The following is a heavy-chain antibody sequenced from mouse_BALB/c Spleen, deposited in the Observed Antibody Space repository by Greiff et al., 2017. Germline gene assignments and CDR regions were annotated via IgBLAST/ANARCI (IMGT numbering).Heavy chain of an antibody. J-gene: IGHJ3*01. CDR3: ARSKYGNFWFAY. D-gene: IGHD2-10*02. CDR1: GFTFSSFG. Sequence: EVQLVESGGGLVQPGGSRKLSCAASGFTFSSFGMHWVRQAPEKGLEWVAYISSGSSTIYYADTVKGRFTISRDNPKNTLFLQMTSLRSEDTAMYYCARSKYGNFWFAYWGQGTLVTVSA. V-gene: IGHV5-17*02. CDR2: ISSGSSTI.